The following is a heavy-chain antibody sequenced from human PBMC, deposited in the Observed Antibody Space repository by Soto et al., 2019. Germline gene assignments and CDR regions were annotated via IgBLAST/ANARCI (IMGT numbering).Heavy chain of an antibody. D-gene: IGHD2-15*01. Sequence: GGSLRLSCAASGFTFSSYGMHWVRQAPGKGLEWVAVISYDGSNKYYADSVKGRFTISRDNSKNTLYLQMNSLRAEDTAVYYCARVRGGSCSGVTCYGAFDIWGQGTMVTVSS. J-gene: IGHJ3*02. V-gene: IGHV3-30*03. CDR1: GFTFSSYG. CDR3: ARVRGGSCSGVTCYGAFDI. CDR2: ISYDGSNK.